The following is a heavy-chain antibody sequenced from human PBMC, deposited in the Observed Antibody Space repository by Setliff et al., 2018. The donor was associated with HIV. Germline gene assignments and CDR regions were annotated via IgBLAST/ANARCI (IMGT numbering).Heavy chain of an antibody. D-gene: IGHD3-10*01. V-gene: IGHV3-15*01. Sequence: PGGSLRLSCTASGFTSADYSMTWVRQAPERGLEWVGLIRSRGQGGTTDYGAPANGRFSISRDDSKNTLYLQMNSLKTEDTAVYYCTTDDGSGTFYPPPYFDNWGQGTLVTVSS. CDR1: GFTSADYS. J-gene: IGHJ4*02. CDR2: IRSRGQGGTT. CDR3: TTDDGSGTFYPPPYFDN.